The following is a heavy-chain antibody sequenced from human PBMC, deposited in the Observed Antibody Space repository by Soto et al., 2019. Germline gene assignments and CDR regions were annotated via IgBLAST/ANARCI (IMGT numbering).Heavy chain of an antibody. CDR1: GGSFSGYY. Sequence: SETLSLTCAVYGGSFSGYYWSWIRQPPGKGLEWIGEINHSGSTNYNPSLKSRVTISVDTSKNQFSLKLSSVTAADTAVYYCARALSFGGVIVRTGDWFDPWGQGTLVTVSS. CDR3: ARALSFGGVIVRTGDWFDP. V-gene: IGHV4-34*01. D-gene: IGHD3-16*02. J-gene: IGHJ5*02. CDR2: INHSGST.